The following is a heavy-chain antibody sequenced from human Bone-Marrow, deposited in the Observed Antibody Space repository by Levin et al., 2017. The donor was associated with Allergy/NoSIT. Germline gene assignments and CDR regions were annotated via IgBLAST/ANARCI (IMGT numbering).Heavy chain of an antibody. CDR1: GFRLSDYS. D-gene: IGHD6-6*01. Sequence: GGSLRLSCEVSGFRLSDYSMNWVRQTPGKGLEWISSISSLSTYAHYAESVEDRVTVSRDNGANSLSLQMYSLRLEDTAVYYCARSFEYGRPIDFWGQGTLVTVSS. CDR3: ARSFEYGRPIDF. CDR2: ISSLSTYA. V-gene: IGHV3-21*01. J-gene: IGHJ4*02.